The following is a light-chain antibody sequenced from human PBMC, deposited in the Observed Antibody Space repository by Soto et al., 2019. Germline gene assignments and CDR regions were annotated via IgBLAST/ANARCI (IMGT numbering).Light chain of an antibody. V-gene: IGKV1-39*01. CDR2: AAS. Sequence: DIQMTQSPSSLSASVGDRVTITCRASQSISSYLNWYQQKPGKAPKLLIYAASSLQSGVPSRLSGSGSGTDFTLTISSLQPEDFATYYCQQSYSTLPLTFGGGTKVEIK. J-gene: IGKJ4*01. CDR3: QQSYSTLPLT. CDR1: QSISSY.